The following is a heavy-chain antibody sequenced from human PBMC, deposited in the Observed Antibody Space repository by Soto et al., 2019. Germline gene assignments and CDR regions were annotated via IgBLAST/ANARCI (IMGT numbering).Heavy chain of an antibody. CDR2: IYYSGST. Sequence: SETLSLTCTVSGGSISSSSYYWGWIRQPPGKGLEWIGSIYYSGSTYYNPSLKSRVTISVDTSKNQFSLKLSSVTAADTAVYYCAAQKYNWNDFDYWGQGTLVTVSS. D-gene: IGHD1-1*01. J-gene: IGHJ4*02. CDR3: AAQKYNWNDFDY. CDR1: GGSISSSSYY. V-gene: IGHV4-39*01.